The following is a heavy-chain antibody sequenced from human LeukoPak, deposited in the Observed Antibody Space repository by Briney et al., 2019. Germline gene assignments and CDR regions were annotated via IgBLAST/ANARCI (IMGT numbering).Heavy chain of an antibody. V-gene: IGHV5-10-1*01. J-gene: IGHJ5*02. CDR2: IDPSDSYS. D-gene: IGHD7-27*01. Sequence: GESLKLSFKGSGYSFSSYWISWVRQMPGKGLEWMGRIDPSDSYSNYSPSFQGHVSMSADKSISTAYLQWSSLKASDSAMYYCARHNTGGSWFDPWGQGTLVTVSS. CDR1: GYSFSSYW. CDR3: ARHNTGGSWFDP.